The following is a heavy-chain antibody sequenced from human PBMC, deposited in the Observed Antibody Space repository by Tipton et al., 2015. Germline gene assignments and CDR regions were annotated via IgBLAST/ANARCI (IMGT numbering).Heavy chain of an antibody. V-gene: IGHV3-21*04. D-gene: IGHD6-13*01. CDR2: ISSSSSYI. Sequence: SLRLSCAASGFTISTHEMTWVRQAPGKGLEWVSSISSSSSYISYADSVKGRFTISRDNAKNSLFLQMNSLTAEDTAFYYCAREGSSWYFGVYWGQGTLVSVSS. J-gene: IGHJ4*02. CDR3: AREGSSWYFGVY. CDR1: GFTISTHE.